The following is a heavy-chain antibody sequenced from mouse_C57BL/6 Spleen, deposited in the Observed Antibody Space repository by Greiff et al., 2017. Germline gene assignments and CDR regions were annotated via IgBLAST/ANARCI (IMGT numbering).Heavy chain of an antibody. CDR1: GYTFTSYW. CDR2: IHPNSGST. J-gene: IGHJ4*01. CDR3: ARGQIYDGYLYAMDY. D-gene: IGHD2-3*01. V-gene: IGHV1-64*01. Sequence: QVQLQQPGAELVKPGASVKLSCKASGYTFTSYWMHWVKQRPGQGLEWIGMIHPNSGSTNYNEKFKSKATLTVDKSSSTAYMQLSSLTSEDSAVYYCARGQIYDGYLYAMDYWGQGTSVTVSS.